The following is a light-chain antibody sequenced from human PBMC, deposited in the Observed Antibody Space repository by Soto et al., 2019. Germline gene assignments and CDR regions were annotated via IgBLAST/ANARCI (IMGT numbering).Light chain of an antibody. J-gene: IGKJ2*01. CDR2: AIS. V-gene: IGKV1-39*01. Sequence: DIQMTQSPSSLSASVGDRGTITFRASQSITNYLNWYQQKPGKAPKLLMYAISTLQSGVPSRFGGSGSGTEFTLTISSLRPDDFATYYCQQSYSTPYTFGQGTK. CDR1: QSITNY. CDR3: QQSYSTPYT.